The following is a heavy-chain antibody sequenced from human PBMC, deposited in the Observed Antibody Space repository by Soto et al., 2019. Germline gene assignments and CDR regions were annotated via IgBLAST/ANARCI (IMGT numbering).Heavy chain of an antibody. CDR1: GYTFTGYY. Sequence: ASVKVSCKASGYTFTGYYMHWVRQAPGQGLEWMGWINPNSGGANYAQEFQGRVTMTRDTSISTAYMELSRLRSDDTAVYYCARVNTIFGVVIPYYYGMDVWGQGTTVTVSS. V-gene: IGHV1-2*02. J-gene: IGHJ6*02. CDR2: INPNSGGA. CDR3: ARVNTIFGVVIPYYYGMDV. D-gene: IGHD3-3*01.